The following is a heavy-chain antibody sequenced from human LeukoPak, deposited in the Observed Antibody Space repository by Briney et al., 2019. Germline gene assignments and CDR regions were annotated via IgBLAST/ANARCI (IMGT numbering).Heavy chain of an antibody. Sequence: PSETLSLTCTVSGYSISSGYYWGWIRQPPGKGLEWIGSIYHSGSTYYNPSLKSRVTISVDTSKNQFSLKLSSVTAADTAVYYCARGLYYYYYMDVWGKGTTVTVSS. J-gene: IGHJ6*03. CDR1: GYSISSGYY. CDR3: ARGLYYYYYMDV. CDR2: IYHSGST. V-gene: IGHV4-38-2*02.